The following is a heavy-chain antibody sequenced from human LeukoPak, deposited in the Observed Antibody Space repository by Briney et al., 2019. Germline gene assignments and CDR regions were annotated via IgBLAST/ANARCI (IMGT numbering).Heavy chain of an antibody. Sequence: GGSLRLSCAASGFTFSSYAMSWVRQAPGKWLEWVSAISGSGTSTYYADSVKGRFTISRDNSKNTLYLQMNSLRAEDTAVYYCAKGGFYDSSGYYHGAFDVWGQGTMVTVSS. J-gene: IGHJ3*01. D-gene: IGHD3-22*01. CDR2: ISGSGTST. CDR1: GFTFSSYA. CDR3: AKGGFYDSSGYYHGAFDV. V-gene: IGHV3-23*01.